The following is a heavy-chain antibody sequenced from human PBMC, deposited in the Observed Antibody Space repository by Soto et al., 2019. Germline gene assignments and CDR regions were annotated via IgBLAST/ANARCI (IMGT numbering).Heavy chain of an antibody. CDR2: IYSGGST. CDR3: ARAECSGGSCYWFDP. Sequence: GSLRLSCAASGFTVSSNYMSWVRQAPGKGLEWVSVIYSGGSTYYADSVKGRFTISRDNSKNTLYLQMNSLRAEDTAVYYCARAECSGGSCYWFDPWGQGTLVTVSS. J-gene: IGHJ5*02. CDR1: GFTVSSNY. D-gene: IGHD2-15*01. V-gene: IGHV3-66*01.